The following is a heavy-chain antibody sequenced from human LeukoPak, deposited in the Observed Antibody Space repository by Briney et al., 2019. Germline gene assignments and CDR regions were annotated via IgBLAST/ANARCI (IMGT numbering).Heavy chain of an antibody. J-gene: IGHJ4*02. D-gene: IGHD4-17*01. Sequence: ASVKVSCKAAGYTFSTYDISWVRQATGQGLEWMGWMNPKSGNTLYAQKFQGRVTMTRDTSTSTVYVELSSLRSEDTAVYYCARDQSGDYWYYFDYWGQGTLVTVSS. V-gene: IGHV1-8*01. CDR2: MNPKSGNT. CDR1: GYTFSTYD. CDR3: ARDQSGDYWYYFDY.